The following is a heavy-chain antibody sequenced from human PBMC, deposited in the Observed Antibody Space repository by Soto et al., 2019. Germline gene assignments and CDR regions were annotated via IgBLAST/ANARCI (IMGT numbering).Heavy chain of an antibody. CDR1: GFTFSSYG. CDR2: ISYDGSNK. J-gene: IGHJ4*02. CDR3: AKEGRESSSAYFDY. V-gene: IGHV3-30*18. D-gene: IGHD6-6*01. Sequence: QVQLVEAGGGVVQPGRSLRLSCAASGFTFSSYGMHWVRQAPGKGLEWVAVISYDGSNKYYADSVKGRFTISRDNSKNTLYLQMNSLRAEDTVVYYCAKEGRESSSAYFDYWGQGTLVTVSS.